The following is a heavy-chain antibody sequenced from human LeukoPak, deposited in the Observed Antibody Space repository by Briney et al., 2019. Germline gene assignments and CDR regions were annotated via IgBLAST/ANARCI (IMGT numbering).Heavy chain of an antibody. CDR2: ISSSSSYI. CDR1: GFIFSSYS. D-gene: IGHD6-13*01. V-gene: IGHV3-21*01. CDR3: ARVEGIAAAGSPFDP. Sequence: GGSLRLSCAASGFIFSSYSMNWVRQAPGKGLEWVASISSSSSYIYYADSVKGRFTISRDNAKNSLYLQMNSLRAEDTAVYYCARVEGIAAAGSPFDPWGQGTLVTVSS. J-gene: IGHJ5*02.